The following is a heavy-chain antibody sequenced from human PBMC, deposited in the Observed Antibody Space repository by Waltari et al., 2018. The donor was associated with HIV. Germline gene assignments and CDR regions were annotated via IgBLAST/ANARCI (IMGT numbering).Heavy chain of an antibody. CDR1: GYTFSDYY. CDR3: ARVFRGTVNYFDSRLGH. V-gene: IGHV1-2*02. D-gene: IGHD3-22*01. CDR2: INPNSGGT. J-gene: IGHJ5*02. Sequence: QVQLLQSGAEVKKPGASVKVSCKASGYTFSDYYMHWVRQAPGQGLEWMGWINPNSGGTRYAEKFQGRVTMTRDTSISTAYMELSRLRFDDTAVYYCARVFRGTVNYFDSRLGHWGQGTLVTVSS.